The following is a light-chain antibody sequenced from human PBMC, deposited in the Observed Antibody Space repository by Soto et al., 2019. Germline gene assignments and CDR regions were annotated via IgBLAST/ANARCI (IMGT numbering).Light chain of an antibody. CDR3: QQYYSTRT. CDR1: QSVLYSSNNKNY. J-gene: IGKJ3*01. Sequence: DIVMIQSPDSLAVSLGERATINCKSSQSVLYSSNNKNYLAWYQQKPGQPPKLLIYWASTRESGVPDRFSGSGSGTDFTLTISSLQAEDVAVYYCQQYYSTRTFGPGTKVDIK. V-gene: IGKV4-1*01. CDR2: WAS.